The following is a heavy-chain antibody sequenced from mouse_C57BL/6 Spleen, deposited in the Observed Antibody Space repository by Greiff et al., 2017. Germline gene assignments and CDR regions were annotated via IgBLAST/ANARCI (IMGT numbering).Heavy chain of an antibody. V-gene: IGHV1-80*01. CDR2: IYPGDGDT. Sequence: VQGVESGAELVKPGASVKISCKASGYAFSSYWMNWVKQRPGKGLEWIGQIYPGDGDTNYNGKFKGKATLTADKSSSTAYMQLSSLTSEDSAVYFCARSDDYDAAYWGQGTLVTVSA. CDR1: GYAFSSYW. CDR3: ARSDDYDAAY. D-gene: IGHD2-4*01. J-gene: IGHJ3*01.